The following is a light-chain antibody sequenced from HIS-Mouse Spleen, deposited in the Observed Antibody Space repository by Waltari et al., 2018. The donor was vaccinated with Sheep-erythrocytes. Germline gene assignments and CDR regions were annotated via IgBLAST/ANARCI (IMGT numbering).Light chain of an antibody. CDR2: DVS. J-gene: IGLJ1*01. CDR1: SSDVGGSNH. CDR3: CSYAGSYNHV. V-gene: IGLV2-11*01. Sequence: QSALTQPRSVSGSPGQSVTISCTGTSSDVGGSNHVSWYQQHPGKAPKLMIYDVSKRPSGVPDRFSGSKSGNTASLTISGLQAEDEADYYCCSYAGSYNHVFGTGTKVTVL.